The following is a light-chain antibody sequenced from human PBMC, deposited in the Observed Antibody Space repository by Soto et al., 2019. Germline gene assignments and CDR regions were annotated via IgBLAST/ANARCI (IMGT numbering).Light chain of an antibody. CDR1: QSVSPY. CDR2: DVS. Sequence: EIVLTQSPATLSLSVGERATLSCRASQSVSPYLAWYQQKPGQAPRLLIYDVSQRATGIPGRVSGSGSGTDFTLSISSLEPEDFAVYYCQQRSTWPLTFGGGTKVEIK. J-gene: IGKJ4*01. V-gene: IGKV3-11*01. CDR3: QQRSTWPLT.